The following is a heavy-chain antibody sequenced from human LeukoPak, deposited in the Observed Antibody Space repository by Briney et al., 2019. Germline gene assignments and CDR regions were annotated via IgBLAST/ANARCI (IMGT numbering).Heavy chain of an antibody. CDR3: ARHTGGTMYSY. Sequence: SETLSLTRTVSGGSISSSSSYWVWIRQPPGKGLEWIATIYSSGTTFYNPPLKSRLTTSVDTSKTQLSLKLSSVTATDTAVYYCARHTGGTMYSYWGQGTLVTVSS. J-gene: IGHJ4*02. V-gene: IGHV4-39*01. D-gene: IGHD1-7*01. CDR1: GGSISSSSSY. CDR2: IYSSGTT.